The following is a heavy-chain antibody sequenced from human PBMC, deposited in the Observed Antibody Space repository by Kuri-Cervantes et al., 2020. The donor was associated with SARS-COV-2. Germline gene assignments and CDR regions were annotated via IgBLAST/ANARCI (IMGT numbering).Heavy chain of an antibody. V-gene: IGHV1-69*13. Sequence: SVKVSCKASGYTFTGYYMHWVRQAPGQGLEWMGGIIPIFGTANYAQKFQGRVTITADESTSTAYMELSSLRSEDTAVYYCARGGLRYFDWLSDQGYFDYWGQGTLVTVSS. CDR2: IIPIFGTA. CDR3: ARGGLRYFDWLSDQGYFDY. D-gene: IGHD3-9*01. J-gene: IGHJ4*02. CDR1: GYTFTGYY.